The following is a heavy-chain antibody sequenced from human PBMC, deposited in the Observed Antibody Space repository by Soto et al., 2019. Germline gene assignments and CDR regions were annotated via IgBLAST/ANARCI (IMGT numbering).Heavy chain of an antibody. J-gene: IGHJ4*02. CDR1: GGSISTHA. CDR2: FSGRSGDT. CDR3: ARDSSAWPNYFDS. V-gene: IGHV3-23*01. Sequence: PXGSLILSFLASGGSISTHALTWVRQAPGKGLDWVSSFSGRSGDTYYAASVKGRFTISGDSSKNTVILQMNNLRADDTALYYCARDSSAWPNYFDSWGQGIQVTVSS. D-gene: IGHD6-19*01.